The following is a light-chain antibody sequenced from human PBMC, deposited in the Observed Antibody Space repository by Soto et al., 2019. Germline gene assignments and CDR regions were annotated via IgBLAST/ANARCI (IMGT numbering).Light chain of an antibody. CDR1: QNINSN. J-gene: IGKJ4*01. Sequence: EIVMTQSPATLSVSPGERATLSFRASQNINSNLAWYRQKPGQAPRLLISDASTRATGVPARFSGSGSGTEFTLTISSLQSEDSGIYYCQQYNFWPPLTFGGGTKVEIK. CDR2: DAS. V-gene: IGKV3-15*01. CDR3: QQYNFWPPLT.